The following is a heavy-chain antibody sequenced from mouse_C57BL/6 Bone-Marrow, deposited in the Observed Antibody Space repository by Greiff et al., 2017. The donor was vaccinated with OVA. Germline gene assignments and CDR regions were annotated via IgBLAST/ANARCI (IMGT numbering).Heavy chain of an antibody. J-gene: IGHJ3*01. CDR1: GFTFSDYG. CDR2: ISSGNSTI. Sequence: EVHLVESGGGLVKPGGSLKLSCAASGFTFSDYGMHWVRQAPEKGLEWVAYISSGNSTIYYADKVKGRFTISRDNAKNTLCLQMTSLRSEDTAMYYRARSGAWFAYWGQGTLVTVSA. CDR3: ARSGAWFAY. V-gene: IGHV5-17*01. D-gene: IGHD1-1*02.